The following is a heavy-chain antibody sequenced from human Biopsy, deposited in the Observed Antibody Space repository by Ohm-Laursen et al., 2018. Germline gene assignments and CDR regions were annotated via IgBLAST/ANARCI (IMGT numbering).Heavy chain of an antibody. J-gene: IGHJ6*02. CDR2: ISASSSYI. CDR1: GVTLSGYG. Sequence: SLRLSCAAPGVTLSGYGMNWVRQAPGKGLEWVSSISASSSYIYYADSVKGRCTISRDNAKSSLYLQMNSLSAEDTAVYYCARDQGSYYYGMDVWGQGTTVTVSS. CDR3: ARDQGSYYYGMDV. V-gene: IGHV3-21*06.